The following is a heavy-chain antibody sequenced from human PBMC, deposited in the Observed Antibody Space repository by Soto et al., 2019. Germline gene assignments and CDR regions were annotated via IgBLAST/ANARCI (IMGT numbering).Heavy chain of an antibody. D-gene: IGHD1-26*01. CDR3: ARRGSGSYYDY. CDR1: GFTFSSYA. Sequence: EVQLLESGGGLVQPGGSLRLSCAASGFTFSSYAMRWVRQAPGKGPEWVSAISGSGDSTYYADSVKGRFTISRDNSKNTLYLQMNSLRGEDTAVYHCARRGSGSYYDYWGQGTLVTVSS. V-gene: IGHV3-23*01. CDR2: ISGSGDST. J-gene: IGHJ4*02.